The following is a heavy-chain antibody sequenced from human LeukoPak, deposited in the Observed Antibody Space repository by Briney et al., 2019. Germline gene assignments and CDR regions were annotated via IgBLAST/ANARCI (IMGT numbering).Heavy chain of an antibody. Sequence: GASVKVSCKASGYTFTGYYMHWVRQAPGQGLEWMGWINPNSGGTNYAQKFQGRVTMTRDTSISTAYMELSRLRSDDTAVYYCARDPYNYYDSSGYYYVGRYFDYWGQGTLVTVSS. CDR2: INPNSGGT. J-gene: IGHJ4*02. CDR1: GYTFTGYY. D-gene: IGHD3-22*01. CDR3: ARDPYNYYDSSGYYYVGRYFDY. V-gene: IGHV1-2*02.